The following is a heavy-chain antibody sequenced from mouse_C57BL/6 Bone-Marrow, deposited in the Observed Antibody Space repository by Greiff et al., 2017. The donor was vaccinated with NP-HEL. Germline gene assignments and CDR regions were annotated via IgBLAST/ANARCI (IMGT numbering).Heavy chain of an antibody. D-gene: IGHD3-1*01. CDR2: ISDGGSYT. CDR3: ARDRGLAWFAY. J-gene: IGHJ3*01. V-gene: IGHV5-4*01. Sequence: EVNLVESGGGLVKPGGSLKLSCAASGFTFSSYAMSWVRQTPEKRLEWVATISDGGSYTYYPDNVKGRFTISRDNAKNNLYLQMSHLKSEDTAMYYCARDRGLAWFAYWGQGTLVTVSA. CDR1: GFTFSSYA.